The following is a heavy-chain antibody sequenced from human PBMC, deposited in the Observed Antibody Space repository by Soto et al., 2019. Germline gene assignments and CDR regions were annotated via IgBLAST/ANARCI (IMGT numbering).Heavy chain of an antibody. CDR2: IFPRDFDV. CDR3: ARLVSLLQPIDS. Sequence: GESLKISCQTSGYTFTNYWIGWVRQMPGGGLEWLGLIFPRDFDVRYSPSFEGQVTISADRSTATASLQWRSLEASDSALYFCARLVSLLQPIDSWGQGTPVTVSS. CDR1: GYTFTNYW. D-gene: IGHD4-4*01. J-gene: IGHJ5*01. V-gene: IGHV5-51*01.